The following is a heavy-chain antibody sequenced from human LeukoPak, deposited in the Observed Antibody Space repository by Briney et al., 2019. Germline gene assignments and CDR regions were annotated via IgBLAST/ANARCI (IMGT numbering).Heavy chain of an antibody. V-gene: IGHV3-7*01. D-gene: IGHD6-6*01. CDR1: GFTLSSYW. CDR2: INQDGSEK. Sequence: PGGSLRLSCAASGFTLSSYWMSWVRQAPGKGLEWVANINQDGSEKSYVDSVKGRFTISRDNAKNSLFLQMNSLRAEDTAVYYCARINSSSSPHFDYWGQGTLATVSS. J-gene: IGHJ4*02. CDR3: ARINSSSSPHFDY.